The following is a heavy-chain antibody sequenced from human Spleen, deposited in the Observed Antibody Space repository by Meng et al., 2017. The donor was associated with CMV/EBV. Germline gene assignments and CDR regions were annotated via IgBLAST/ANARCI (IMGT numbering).Heavy chain of an antibody. V-gene: IGHV3-53*01. CDR3: ARGYSSNWSYFFDY. D-gene: IGHD6-13*01. CDR2: IYSGGST. Sequence: GESLKISCAASGFTVSSNYMSWVRQAPGKGLEWVSVIYSGGSTYYADSVKGRFTISRDSSKNTLYLQMNNLRAEDTAVYYCARGYSSNWSYFFDYWGQGALVTVSS. CDR1: GFTVSSNY. J-gene: IGHJ4*02.